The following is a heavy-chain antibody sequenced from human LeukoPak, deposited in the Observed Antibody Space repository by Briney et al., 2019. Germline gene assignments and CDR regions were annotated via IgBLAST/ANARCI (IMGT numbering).Heavy chain of an antibody. J-gene: IGHJ3*02. CDR1: GYSISSGYY. Sequence: SETLSLTCAVSGYSISSGYYWGWIRQPPGKGLEWIGSIYHSGSTYYNPSLKSRVTISVDTSKNQFSLKLSSVTAADTAVYYCARDKSGPDDFWSGRYDAFDIWGQGTMVTVSS. CDR3: ARDKSGPDDFWSGRYDAFDI. CDR2: IYHSGST. D-gene: IGHD3-3*01. V-gene: IGHV4-38-2*02.